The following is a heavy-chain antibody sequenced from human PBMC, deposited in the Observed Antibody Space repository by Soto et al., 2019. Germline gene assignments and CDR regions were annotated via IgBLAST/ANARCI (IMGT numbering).Heavy chain of an antibody. CDR1: CGSISSYY. CDR3: TTDYLGRPLYYYYGMDV. Sequence: SETLSLTCTVSCGSISSYYWSWIRQPPGKGLEWIGYIYYSGSTNYNPSLKSRVTISVDTSKNQFSLKLSSVTAADTAVYYCTTDYLGRPLYYYYGMDVWGQGTTVTVSS. V-gene: IGHV4-59*01. D-gene: IGHD7-27*01. J-gene: IGHJ6*02. CDR2: IYYSGST.